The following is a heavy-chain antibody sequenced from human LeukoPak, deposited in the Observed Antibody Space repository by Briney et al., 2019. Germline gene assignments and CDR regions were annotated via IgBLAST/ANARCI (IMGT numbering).Heavy chain of an antibody. CDR2: IYYSGST. CDR1: GGSISSSSYY. D-gene: IGHD2-15*01. J-gene: IGHJ4*02. Sequence: SETLSLTCTVSGGSISSSSYYWGWIRQPPGKGLEWIGSIYYSGSTYYNPSLKSRVTISVDTSKNQFSLKLSSMTAADTAVYYCATHSGYCSGGSCYYYYFDYWGQGTLVTVSS. CDR3: ATHSGYCSGGSCYYYYFDY. V-gene: IGHV4-39*01.